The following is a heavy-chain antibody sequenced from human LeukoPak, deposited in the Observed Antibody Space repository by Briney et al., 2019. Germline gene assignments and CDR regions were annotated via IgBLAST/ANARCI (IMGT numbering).Heavy chain of an antibody. CDR2: IYYSGST. CDR3: ARWEGGSGSYAFGALDI. V-gene: IGHV4-39*07. J-gene: IGHJ3*02. Sequence: SETLSLTCTVSGGSISSSSYYWGWIRQPPGKGLEWIGSIYYSGSTYYNPSLKSRVTISVDTSKNQFSLKLSSVTAADTAVYSCARWEGGSGSYAFGALDIGAKGTRVPVSS. CDR1: GGSISSSSYY. D-gene: IGHD1-26*01.